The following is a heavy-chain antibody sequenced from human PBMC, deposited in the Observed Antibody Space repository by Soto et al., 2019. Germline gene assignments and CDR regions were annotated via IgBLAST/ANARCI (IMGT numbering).Heavy chain of an antibody. CDR2: INQDGSVE. V-gene: IGHV3-7*05. D-gene: IGHD6-6*01. CDR3: ARIGYSSSSTDY. Sequence: EVQLVESGGDLVQSGGSLRLSCAVSGFTFNNYWMSWVRQVPGKGLEWVANINQDGSVEYYGDSVKGRFAISRDNAKNSLYLQMNSLRAEDTAVYYCARIGYSSSSTDYWGQGTLVTVSS. CDR1: GFTFNNYW. J-gene: IGHJ4*02.